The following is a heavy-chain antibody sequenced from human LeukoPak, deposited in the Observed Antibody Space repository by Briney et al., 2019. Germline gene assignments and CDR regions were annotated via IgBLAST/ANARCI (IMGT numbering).Heavy chain of an antibody. J-gene: IGHJ4*02. D-gene: IGHD3-22*01. CDR2: IYYSGST. CDR1: SGSISSSSYY. CDR3: ARVYYYDSSGPIDY. Sequence: SETLSLTCTVSSGSISSSSYYWGWIRQPPGKGLEWIGSIYYSGSTYYNPSLKSRVTISVDTSKNQFSLKLSSVTAVDAAVYYCARVYYYDSSGPIDYWGQGTLVTVSS. V-gene: IGHV4-39*01.